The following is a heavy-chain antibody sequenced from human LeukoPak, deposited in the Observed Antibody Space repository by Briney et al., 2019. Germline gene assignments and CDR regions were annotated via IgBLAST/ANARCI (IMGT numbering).Heavy chain of an antibody. D-gene: IGHD3-9*01. Sequence: SETLSLTCTVSGGSISSYYWSWIRQPPGKGLEWIGYIYYSGSTNYNPSLKSRVTISVDTSKNQFSLKLSSVTAADTAVYYCARPYYDILTXYNWFDPWGQGTLVTVSS. J-gene: IGHJ5*02. CDR2: IYYSGST. CDR1: GGSISSYY. V-gene: IGHV4-59*08. CDR3: ARPYYDILTXYNWFDP.